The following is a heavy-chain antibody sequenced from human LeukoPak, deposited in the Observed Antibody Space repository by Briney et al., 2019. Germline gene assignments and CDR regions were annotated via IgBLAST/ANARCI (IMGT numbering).Heavy chain of an antibody. V-gene: IGHV4-34*01. Sequence: PSETLSLTCAVYGGSFSGYYWSWIRQPPGKGLEWIGEVNHSGSTNYNPSLKSRVTISVDTSKNQFSLKLSPVTAADTAVYYCARGRYGITIFGVAKYYFDYWRQGTLVTVSS. D-gene: IGHD3-3*01. CDR3: ARGRYGITIFGVAKYYFDY. J-gene: IGHJ4*02. CDR1: GGSFSGYY. CDR2: VNHSGST.